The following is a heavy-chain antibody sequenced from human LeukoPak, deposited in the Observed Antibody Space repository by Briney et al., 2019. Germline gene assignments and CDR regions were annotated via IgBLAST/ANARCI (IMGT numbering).Heavy chain of an antibody. CDR3: ARDGQRVSGN. CDR2: IIPIFGTA. CDR1: GGTFSSYA. J-gene: IGHJ4*02. Sequence: AASVKVSCKASGGTFSSYAISWVRQAPGQGLEWMGRIIPIFGTANYAQKFQGRVTITTDESTSTAYMELSSLRSEDTAVYYCARDGQRVSGNWGQGTLVTVSS. D-gene: IGHD6-6*01. V-gene: IGHV1-69*05.